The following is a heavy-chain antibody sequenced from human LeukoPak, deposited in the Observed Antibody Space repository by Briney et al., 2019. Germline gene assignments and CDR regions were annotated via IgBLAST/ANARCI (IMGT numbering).Heavy chain of an antibody. V-gene: IGHV1-2*02. CDR2: INPNSGGT. CDR1: GYTFTGYY. Sequence: ASVKVSCKASGYTFTGYYMHWVRQAPGQGLEWMGWINPNSGGTNYAQKFQGRVTMTRNTSISTAYMELSSLRSEDTAVYYCARGNYYGSGSSGYWGQGTLVTVSS. J-gene: IGHJ4*02. D-gene: IGHD3-10*01. CDR3: ARGNYYGSGSSGY.